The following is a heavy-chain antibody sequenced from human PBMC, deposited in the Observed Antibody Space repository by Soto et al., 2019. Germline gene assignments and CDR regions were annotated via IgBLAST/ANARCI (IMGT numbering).Heavy chain of an antibody. CDR1: GFTFSSYA. Sequence: GGSLRLSCAASGFTFSSYAMSWVRQAPGKGLEWVSAISGSGGSTYYADSVKGRFTISRDNSKNTLYLQMNRLRAEDTDVYYCAKVETGTYFDYWGQGTLVTVSS. D-gene: IGHD1-1*01. CDR2: ISGSGGST. CDR3: AKVETGTYFDY. J-gene: IGHJ4*02. V-gene: IGHV3-23*01.